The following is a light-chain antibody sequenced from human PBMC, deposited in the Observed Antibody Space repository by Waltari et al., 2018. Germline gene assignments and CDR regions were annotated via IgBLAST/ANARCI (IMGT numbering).Light chain of an antibody. CDR2: DDR. CDR3: QVWDSSSDPVI. Sequence: SYVLTQTPSVSVAPRKTARITCGGDNIGTKSVHRYQQKPGQAPVLVIYDDRDRASGIPERISGSNSGNTATLTISRVEAGDEADYYCQVWDSSSDPVIFGGGTKLTVL. J-gene: IGLJ2*01. CDR1: NIGTKS. V-gene: IGLV3-21*04.